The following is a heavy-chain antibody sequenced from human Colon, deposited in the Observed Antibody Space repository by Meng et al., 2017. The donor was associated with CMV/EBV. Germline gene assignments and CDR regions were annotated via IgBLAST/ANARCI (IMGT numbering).Heavy chain of an antibody. CDR2: INSYAYNI. V-gene: IGHV3-21*01. Sequence: LSCAVSALTFGSYTMSWVRQAPGKGLEWVASINSYAYNIGYADSVKGRFTISSDNAKTSLFLQMNSLGAEDSAVYFCVREIRRSWFDPWGQGTLVTVSS. J-gene: IGHJ5*02. CDR3: VREIRRSWFDP. CDR1: ALTFGSYT. D-gene: IGHD4-17*01.